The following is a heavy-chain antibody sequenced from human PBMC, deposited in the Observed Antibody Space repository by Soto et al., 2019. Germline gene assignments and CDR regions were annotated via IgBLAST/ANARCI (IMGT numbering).Heavy chain of an antibody. CDR2: ISYDGSNK. V-gene: IGHV3-30-3*01. Sequence: GGSLRLSCAASGFTFSSYAMHWVRQAPGKGLEWVAVISYDGSNKYYADSVKGRFTISRDNSKNTLYLQMNSLRAEDTAVYYCASVGDWFDPWGQGTLVTVSS. CDR1: GFTFSSYA. CDR3: ASVGDWFDP. J-gene: IGHJ5*02.